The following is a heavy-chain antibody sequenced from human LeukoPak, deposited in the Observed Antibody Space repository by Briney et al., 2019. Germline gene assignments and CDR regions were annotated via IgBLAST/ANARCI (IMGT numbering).Heavy chain of an antibody. CDR3: AREAIVVVPAAISGGNWFDP. CDR1: GGSISSGDYY. CDR2: IYYSGST. V-gene: IGHV4-30-4*08. D-gene: IGHD2-2*01. Sequence: SETLSLTCTVAGGSISSGDYYWSWSRQPPGKGLEWIGYIYYSGSTYYNSSPKCRVTISGETSKNQFSLKLSSVTAADTAVYYCAREAIVVVPAAISGGNWFDPWGQGTLVTVSS. J-gene: IGHJ5*02.